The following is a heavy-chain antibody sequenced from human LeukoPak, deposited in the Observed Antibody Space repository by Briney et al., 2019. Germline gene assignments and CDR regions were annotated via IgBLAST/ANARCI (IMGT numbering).Heavy chain of an antibody. CDR3: AKDMAAAVGYYYYGMDV. V-gene: IGHV3-23*01. D-gene: IGHD6-13*01. Sequence: PGGSLSLSCAASGFTFSSYAMSWVRQAPGKGLEWVSAISGSGGSTYYADSVKGRFTISRDNSKDTLYLQMNSLRAEDTAVYYCAKDMAAAVGYYYYGMDVWGQGTTVTVSS. CDR2: ISGSGGST. CDR1: GFTFSSYA. J-gene: IGHJ6*02.